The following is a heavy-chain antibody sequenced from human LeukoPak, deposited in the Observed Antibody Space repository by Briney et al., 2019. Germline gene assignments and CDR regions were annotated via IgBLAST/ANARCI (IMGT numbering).Heavy chain of an antibody. J-gene: IGHJ6*02. CDR3: ARGPSTVIHYYGMDV. D-gene: IGHD4-17*01. CDR2: IKQDGSEK. CDR1: GFTFSSYW. Sequence: GGSLRLSCAASGFTFSSYWMSWVRQAPGKGLEWVANIKQDGSEKYYVDSVKGRFTISRDNAKNSLYLQMNSLRAEDTAVYYCARGPSTVIHYYGMDVWGQGTTVTVSS. V-gene: IGHV3-7*01.